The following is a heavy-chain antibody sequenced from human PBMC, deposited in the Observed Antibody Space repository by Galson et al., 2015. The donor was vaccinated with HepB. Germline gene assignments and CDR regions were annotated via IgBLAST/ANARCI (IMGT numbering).Heavy chain of an antibody. CDR1: GFTFSYYG. CDR2: ISFDGNNK. D-gene: IGHD2-2*01. Sequence: SLRLSCAASGFTFSYYGMDWAREAPGKGLEWVAIISFDGNNKYYADSVRDRFTLSRDNSKNTLYLQMNSLRAEDTAVYYCAKPQTSYCSSTRCYPVDWGQGTLVTVSS. J-gene: IGHJ4*02. CDR3: AKPQTSYCSSTRCYPVD. V-gene: IGHV3-30*18.